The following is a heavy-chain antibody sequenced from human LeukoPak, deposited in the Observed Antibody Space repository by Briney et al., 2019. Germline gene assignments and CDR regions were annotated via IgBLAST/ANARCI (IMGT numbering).Heavy chain of an antibody. CDR3: AREWVAVAVDY. V-gene: IGHV1-2*02. CDR1: GYSFTAYY. Sequence: ASVKVSCKTSGYSFTAYYMHWVRQAPGQGLEWMGWINPHSGGTNYAQKSQGRVTMTRDTSISTAYMELSRLRSDDTAVYYCAREWVAVAVDYWGQGTLVTVSS. D-gene: IGHD6-19*01. CDR2: INPHSGGT. J-gene: IGHJ4*02.